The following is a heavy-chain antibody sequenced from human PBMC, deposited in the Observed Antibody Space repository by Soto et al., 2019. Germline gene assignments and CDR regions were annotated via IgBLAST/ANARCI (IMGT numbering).Heavy chain of an antibody. Sequence: QITLKESGPPLVKPTQTLTLTCTFSGFSLSTSGVGVGWIRQPPGKALEWLALIYWDDDKRYSPSLKSRLTITKDTSKNQVVFTMTNMDPVDTATYYCAHRRRPYSGSFYGWFDPWGQGTLVTVSS. CDR3: AHRRRPYSGSFYGWFDP. CDR1: GFSLSTSGVG. D-gene: IGHD1-26*01. CDR2: IYWDDDK. J-gene: IGHJ5*02. V-gene: IGHV2-5*02.